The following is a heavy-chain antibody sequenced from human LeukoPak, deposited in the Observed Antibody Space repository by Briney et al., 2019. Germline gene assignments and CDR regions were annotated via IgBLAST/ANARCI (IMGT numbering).Heavy chain of an antibody. D-gene: IGHD3-3*01. J-gene: IGHJ4*02. Sequence: ASVKVSCKASGYTFTSYYINWVRQATGQGLEWMGWMNPNSGNTGYAQKFQGRVTMARNTSISTAYMELSSLRSEDTAVYYCARHPQSDYDYWSGYYTYGGGSDYWGQGTLVTVSS. V-gene: IGHV1-8*01. CDR2: MNPNSGNT. CDR3: ARHPQSDYDYWSGYYTYGGGSDY. CDR1: GYTFTSYY.